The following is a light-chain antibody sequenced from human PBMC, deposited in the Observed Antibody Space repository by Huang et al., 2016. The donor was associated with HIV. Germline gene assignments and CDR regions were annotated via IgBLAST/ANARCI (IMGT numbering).Light chain of an antibody. Sequence: DLQMTQSPSSLSASVGDRVTITCQASQDIDNSLNGYQQKPGNAPKRLIYDATNLETGVRSRFSGSASGTDVTFTISSLQPEDIATYYCQQYDDLPYTFGQGTKLEIK. CDR2: DAT. J-gene: IGKJ2*01. CDR1: QDIDNS. CDR3: QQYDDLPYT. V-gene: IGKV1-33*01.